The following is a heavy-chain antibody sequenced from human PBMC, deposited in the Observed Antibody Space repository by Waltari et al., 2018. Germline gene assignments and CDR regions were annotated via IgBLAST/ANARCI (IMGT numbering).Heavy chain of an antibody. CDR1: GFTFSSYE. CDR2: ISSSGSTI. D-gene: IGHD3-22*01. CDR3: ARDLGYYYDSSKPSVAFDI. J-gene: IGHJ3*02. Sequence: EVQLVESGGGLVQPGGSLRLSCAASGFTFSSYEMNWVRQAPGKGLEWVSYISSSGSTIYYADSVKGRFTISRDNAKNSLYLQMNSLRAEDTAVYYCARDLGYYYDSSKPSVAFDIWGQGTMVTVSS. V-gene: IGHV3-48*03.